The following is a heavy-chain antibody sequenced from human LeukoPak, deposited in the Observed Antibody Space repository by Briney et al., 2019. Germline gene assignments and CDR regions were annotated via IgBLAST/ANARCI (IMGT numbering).Heavy chain of an antibody. J-gene: IGHJ4*02. CDR3: ASSLLYRVFDY. Sequence: GGSLRLSCAASGFTFSNYTMNWVRQAPEKGLEWVSSISSSSSYIFYADSVKGRFTISRDNAKNSLYLQMNSLRAEDTAVYYCASSLLYRVFDYWGQGTLVTVSS. CDR2: ISSSSSYI. V-gene: IGHV3-21*01. CDR1: GFTFSNYT. D-gene: IGHD1-1*01.